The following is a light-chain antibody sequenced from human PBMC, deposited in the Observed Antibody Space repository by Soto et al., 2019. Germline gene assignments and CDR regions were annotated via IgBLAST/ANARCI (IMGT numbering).Light chain of an antibody. Sequence: EIVLTQSPGTLSLSPGERATLSCRASQSVSNNYLAWYQQKPGQAPRLLFYGASSRATGIPDRFSGSGSGTDFTLTISRLEPEDFAVYYCQQYGSSLFTFGPGTKVDIK. CDR2: GAS. V-gene: IGKV3-20*01. CDR1: QSVSNNY. CDR3: QQYGSSLFT. J-gene: IGKJ3*01.